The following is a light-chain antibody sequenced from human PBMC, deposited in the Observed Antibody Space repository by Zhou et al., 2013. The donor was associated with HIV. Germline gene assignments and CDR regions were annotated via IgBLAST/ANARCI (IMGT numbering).Light chain of an antibody. CDR2: EVS. V-gene: IGKV2-29*03. Sequence: DIVMTQTPLSLSVTPGQPASISCKSSQSLLHSDGKTFLYWFLQKPGQSPQLLLYEVSNRFSGVPDRFSGSGSGTDFTLKISRVEAEDVGVYYCMQAIHLWTFGQGTKVEIK. J-gene: IGKJ1*01. CDR1: QSLLHSDGKTF. CDR3: MQAIHLWT.